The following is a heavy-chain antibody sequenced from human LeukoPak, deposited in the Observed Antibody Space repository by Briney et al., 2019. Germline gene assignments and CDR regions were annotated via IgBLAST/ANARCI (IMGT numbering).Heavy chain of an antibody. D-gene: IGHD2-2*01. CDR2: IYHGGNT. CDR3: ATYCTTTSCPVDAFDI. CDR1: GGSISTGGHY. V-gene: IGHV4-30-2*01. Sequence: PSETLSLTCTVSGGSISTGGHYWSWIRQPPGKGLEWIGYIYHGGNTYYNPSLKSRVTISVDSSKNQFSLRLSSVTAADTAAYYCATYCTTTSCPVDAFDIWGQGTMFTVSS. J-gene: IGHJ3*02.